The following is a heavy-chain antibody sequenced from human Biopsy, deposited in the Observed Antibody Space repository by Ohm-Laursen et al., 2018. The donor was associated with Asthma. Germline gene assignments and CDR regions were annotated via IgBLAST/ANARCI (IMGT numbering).Heavy chain of an antibody. CDR1: GSSLTKIS. Sequence: ASVKVSCKVSGSSLTKISMHWVRQAPGKGLEWLGGFDAEDGETIYAQGFEGRVTMMEESFTNTAYLELRSLRSEDTAVYYCANSVSFAVWDWFDPWGQGTLVSVSS. V-gene: IGHV1-24*01. D-gene: IGHD3-16*01. CDR2: FDAEDGET. J-gene: IGHJ5*02. CDR3: ANSVSFAVWDWFDP.